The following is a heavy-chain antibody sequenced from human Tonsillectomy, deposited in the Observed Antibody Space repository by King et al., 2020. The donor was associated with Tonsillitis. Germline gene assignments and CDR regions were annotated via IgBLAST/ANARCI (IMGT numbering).Heavy chain of an antibody. J-gene: IGHJ2*01. CDR2: IKSDGST. V-gene: IGHV3-74*01. CDR1: GFTFSSYW. CDR3: ARVFPNDWYFDL. Sequence: VQLVESGGGLVQPGESLRLSCAASGFTFSSYWMHWVRQAPGKGLVWVSRIKSDGSTVYADSARGRFTISRDNPRNTLYLQMNSLRAEDTAIYYCARVFPNDWYFDLWGRGTLVTVSS.